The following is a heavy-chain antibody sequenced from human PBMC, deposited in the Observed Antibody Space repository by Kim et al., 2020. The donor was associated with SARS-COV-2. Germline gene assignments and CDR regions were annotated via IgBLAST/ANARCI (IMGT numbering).Heavy chain of an antibody. CDR3: TRVNPIAGGWYDAFDI. CDR2: IRSKPNNYAT. Sequence: GGSLRLSCAASGFTFSGSTMQWVRQASGKGLEWVGRIRSKPNNYATAYAASVKGRFTISRDDSKNTAYLQMSSLKTEDTAVYYCTRVNPIAGGWYDAFDIWGQGTMVTVS. D-gene: IGHD6-19*01. V-gene: IGHV3-73*01. J-gene: IGHJ3*02. CDR1: GFTFSGST.